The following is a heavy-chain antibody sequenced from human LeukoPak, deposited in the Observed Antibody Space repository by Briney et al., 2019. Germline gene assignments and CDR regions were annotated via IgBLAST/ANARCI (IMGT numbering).Heavy chain of an antibody. CDR3: AKGKDC. J-gene: IGHJ4*02. CDR1: EFTFSDYA. Sequence: GGSLRRSCVASEFTFSDYAMSWVRQAPGKGLEWVSAITGSGGSTYYADSVKGRFTISRDNSKNTLYLQMNSLRADDTAVYYCAKGKDCWGQGTLVTVSS. V-gene: IGHV3-23*01. CDR2: ITGSGGST.